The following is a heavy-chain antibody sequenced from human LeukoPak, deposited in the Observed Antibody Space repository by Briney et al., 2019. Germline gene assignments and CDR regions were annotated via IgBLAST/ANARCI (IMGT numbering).Heavy chain of an antibody. CDR2: IIPIFGTA. CDR3: ARDPGYYYGSGNPIDP. J-gene: IGHJ5*02. V-gene: IGHV1-69*13. Sequence: SVKVSCKASGGTFSSYAISWVRQAPGQGLEWMGGIIPIFGTANYAQKFQGRVTITADESTSTAYMELSSLRSEDTAVYYCARDPGYYYGSGNPIDPWGQGTLVTVSS. CDR1: GGTFSSYA. D-gene: IGHD3-10*01.